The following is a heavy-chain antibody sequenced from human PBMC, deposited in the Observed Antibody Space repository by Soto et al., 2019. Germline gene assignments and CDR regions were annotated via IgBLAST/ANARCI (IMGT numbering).Heavy chain of an antibody. V-gene: IGHV3-33*01. CDR1: GFTFNAYG. D-gene: IGHD6-13*01. CDR3: ARDFAAADLAHFYC. J-gene: IGHJ4*02. CDR2: IWYDGINK. Sequence: QVQLVESGGGVVQPGRSLRLSCSASGFTFNAYGMHWVRQAPGKGLEWVALIWYDGINKFYADSVKGRFTISRDNSKNTMYLQLNSLGPEDTAVYYCARDFAAADLAHFYCWGQVTLVTVSS.